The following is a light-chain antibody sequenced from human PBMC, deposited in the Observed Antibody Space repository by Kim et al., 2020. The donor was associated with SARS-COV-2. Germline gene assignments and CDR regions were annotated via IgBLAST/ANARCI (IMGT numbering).Light chain of an antibody. CDR1: QSVSSY. J-gene: IGKJ2*01. CDR2: DAS. V-gene: IGKV3-11*01. CDR3: QQRSNWPSMYT. Sequence: SPGERATLSCRARQSVSSYLAWYQLKPGQGPRLLIYDASNRATGIPARFSGSGSGTDFTLTISSLEPEDFAVYDCQQRSNWPSMYTFGQGTKLEI.